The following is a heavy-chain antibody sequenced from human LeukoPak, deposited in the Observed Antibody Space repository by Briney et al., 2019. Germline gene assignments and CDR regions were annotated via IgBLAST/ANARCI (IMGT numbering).Heavy chain of an antibody. D-gene: IGHD2-21*02. CDR3: AKDWARGDSYYVDY. J-gene: IGHJ4*02. Sequence: GGSLRPSCVASGFTFSGSGMHWVRQAPGKGLECVALISYDGIDKYYADSVRGRFTISRDNSRNTLYLQMDSLGTDDTAMYYCAKDWARGDSYYVDYWGQGTQVTVSS. CDR2: ISYDGIDK. V-gene: IGHV3-30*18. CDR1: GFTFSGSG.